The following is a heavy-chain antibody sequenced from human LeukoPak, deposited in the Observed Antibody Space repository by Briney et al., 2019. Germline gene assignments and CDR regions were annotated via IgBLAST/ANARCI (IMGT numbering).Heavy chain of an antibody. CDR2: INPNSGGT. CDR3: ARSTLSGDSSGYYDAFDI. CDR1: GYTFTGYY. Sequence: GASVKVSCKASGYTFTGYYMHWVRQAPGQGLEWMGRINPNSGGTNYAQKFQGRLTMTRDTSISTVYMELSRLRSDDTAVYYCARSTLSGDSSGYYDAFDIWGQGTMVTVSS. J-gene: IGHJ3*02. V-gene: IGHV1-2*06. D-gene: IGHD3-22*01.